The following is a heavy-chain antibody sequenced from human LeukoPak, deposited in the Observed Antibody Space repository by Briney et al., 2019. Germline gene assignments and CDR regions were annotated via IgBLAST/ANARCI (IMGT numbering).Heavy chain of an antibody. Sequence: SETLSLTCTVPGGSISSGSYYWSWIRQPPGKGLEWIGYIYYSGSTNYNPSLKSRVTISVDASKNQFSLKLSSVTAADTAVYYRAGGYSCDHYWGQGTLVTVSS. CDR3: AGGYSCDHY. J-gene: IGHJ4*02. V-gene: IGHV4-61*01. D-gene: IGHD5-18*01. CDR1: GGSISSGSYY. CDR2: IYYSGST.